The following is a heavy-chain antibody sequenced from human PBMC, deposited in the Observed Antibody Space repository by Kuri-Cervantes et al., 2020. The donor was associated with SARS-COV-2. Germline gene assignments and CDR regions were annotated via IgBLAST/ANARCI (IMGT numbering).Heavy chain of an antibody. CDR2: INHSGST. Sequence: ETLSLTCAVYGGSFSGYYWSWIRQPPGKGLEWIGEINHSGSTNYNPSLKSRVTISVDTSKNQFSLKLSSVTAADTAVYYCARLFARYCGNHWGQGTMVTVSS. J-gene: IGHJ3*01. D-gene: IGHD1-14*01. V-gene: IGHV4-34*01. CDR1: GGSFSGYY. CDR3: ARLFARYCGNH.